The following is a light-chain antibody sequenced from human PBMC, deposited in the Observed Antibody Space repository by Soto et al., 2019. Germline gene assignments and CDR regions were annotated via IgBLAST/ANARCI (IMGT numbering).Light chain of an antibody. Sequence: QAVVTQEPSLTVSPGGTVTLTCGSSTGAVTSGHYPHWFQQKPGQAPRTLIYDTSNQHSWTPARFSGSLPGGKAALTLSGAQPEDEADYYCLVIYSGVGEVFGTGTKLTVL. J-gene: IGLJ1*01. V-gene: IGLV7-46*01. CDR1: TGAVTSGHY. CDR3: LVIYSGVGEV. CDR2: DTS.